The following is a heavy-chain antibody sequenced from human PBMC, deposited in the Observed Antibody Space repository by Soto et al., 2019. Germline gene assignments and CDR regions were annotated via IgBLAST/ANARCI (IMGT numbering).Heavy chain of an antibody. CDR2: IIPIFGTA. J-gene: IGHJ6*02. V-gene: IGHV1-69*01. CDR1: GGTFSSYA. Sequence: QVQLVQSGAEVKKPGSSVKVSCKASGGTFSSYAISWVRQAPGQGLEWMGGIIPIFGTANYAQKFQGRGTITADESTSTAYMELSSLRSEDTAVYYCARGTYYDFWSGYYKSYYYYGMDVWGQGTTVTVSS. D-gene: IGHD3-3*01. CDR3: ARGTYYDFWSGYYKSYYYYGMDV.